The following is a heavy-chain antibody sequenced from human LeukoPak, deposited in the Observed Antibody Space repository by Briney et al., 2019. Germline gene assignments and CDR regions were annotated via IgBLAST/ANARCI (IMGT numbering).Heavy chain of an antibody. Sequence: GGSLRLSCAASGFTFSSYAMSWVRQAPGKGLEWVSAVSGSGGSTNYADSVKGRFTISRDNSKNTLYLQMNSLRAEDTAVYYCAKSKGFSYASDMDVWGQGTTVTVSS. D-gene: IGHD2-2*01. J-gene: IGHJ6*02. CDR3: AKSKGFSYASDMDV. CDR1: GFTFSSYA. V-gene: IGHV3-23*01. CDR2: VSGSGGST.